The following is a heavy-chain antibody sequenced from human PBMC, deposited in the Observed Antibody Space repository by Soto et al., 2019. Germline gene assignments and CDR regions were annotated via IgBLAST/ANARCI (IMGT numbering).Heavy chain of an antibody. D-gene: IGHD3-10*01. Sequence: ASVKVSCKASGYTFTSYGISWVRQAPGQGLEWMGWISAYNGNTNYAQKLQGRVTMTTDTSTSTAYMELRSLRSDDTAVYYCARSTMVRGVIPLGDAFDIWGQGTMVTVSS. CDR3: ARSTMVRGVIPLGDAFDI. J-gene: IGHJ3*02. CDR2: ISAYNGNT. CDR1: GYTFTSYG. V-gene: IGHV1-18*01.